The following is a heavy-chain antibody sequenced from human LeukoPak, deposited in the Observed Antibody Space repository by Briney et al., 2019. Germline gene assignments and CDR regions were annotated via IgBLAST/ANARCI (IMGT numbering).Heavy chain of an antibody. J-gene: IGHJ4*02. Sequence: ASVKVSYKASGYTFTGYYMHWVRQAPGQGLEWMGWINPNSGGTNYAQKFQGRVTMTRDTSISTAYMELSRLRSDDTAVYYCARSRESGSYYAFDYWGQGTLVTVSS. CDR3: ARSRESGSYYAFDY. V-gene: IGHV1-2*02. D-gene: IGHD1-26*01. CDR1: GYTFTGYY. CDR2: INPNSGGT.